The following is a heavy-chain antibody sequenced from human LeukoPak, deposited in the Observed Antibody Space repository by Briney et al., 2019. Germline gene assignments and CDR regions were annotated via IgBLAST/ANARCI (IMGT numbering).Heavy chain of an antibody. Sequence: AAVKVCCKAAGYAFTCCDMHWVRHAPGQGQEWMGWINPNSGGTNYAQKVQGWVTMTRDTSISTAYMELSRLSSDDTAVYYCARTYYDFWSGDYYGMDVWRQGTTVTVSS. V-gene: IGHV1-2*04. D-gene: IGHD3-3*01. J-gene: IGHJ6*02. CDR2: INPNSGGT. CDR3: ARTYYDFWSGDYYGMDV. CDR1: GYAFTCCD.